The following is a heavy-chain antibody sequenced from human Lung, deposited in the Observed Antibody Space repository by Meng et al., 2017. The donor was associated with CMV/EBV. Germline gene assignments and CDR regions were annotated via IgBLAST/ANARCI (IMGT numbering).Heavy chain of an antibody. V-gene: IGHV3-23*01. CDR2: IDGGNRT. CDR3: AKDSHYPCCYGMDV. Sequence: GEXXKISCAASGFSFSNFAVSWVRQAPGRGLEWVSNIDGGNRTFYARSVKGRFTISRDSSKNIVYLQMNSLRAEDTAVYFCAKDSHYPCCYGMDVWGQGPTVTVSS. CDR1: GFSFSNFA. D-gene: IGHD3-10*01. J-gene: IGHJ6*02.